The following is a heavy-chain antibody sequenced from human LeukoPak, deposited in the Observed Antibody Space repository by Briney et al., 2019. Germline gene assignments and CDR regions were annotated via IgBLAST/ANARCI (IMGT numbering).Heavy chain of an antibody. V-gene: IGHV1-18*01. CDR1: GYTFTSYG. CDR3: ARDSHGSGWYSFAHVRYYYGMDV. Sequence: ASVKVSCKASGYTFTSYGISWVRQAPGQGLEWMGWISAYNGNTNYAQKLQGRVTMTTDTSTSTAYMELRSLRSDDTAVYYCARDSHGSGWYSFAHVRYYYGMDVWGQGTTVTVSS. CDR2: ISAYNGNT. J-gene: IGHJ6*02. D-gene: IGHD6-19*01.